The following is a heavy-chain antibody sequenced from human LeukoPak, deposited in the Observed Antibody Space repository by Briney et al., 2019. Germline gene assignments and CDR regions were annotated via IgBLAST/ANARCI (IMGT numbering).Heavy chain of an antibody. V-gene: IGHV4-34*01. CDR3: ARSFVVVPAAILEKFWFDP. Sequence: SETLSLTCAVYGGSFSGYYWSWIRQPPGKGLEWIGEINHSGSTNYNPSLKSRVTISVDTSKNQFSLKLSSVTAADTAVYYCARSFVVVPAAILEKFWFDPWGQGTLVTVSS. CDR1: GGSFSGYY. J-gene: IGHJ5*02. D-gene: IGHD2-2*02. CDR2: INHSGST.